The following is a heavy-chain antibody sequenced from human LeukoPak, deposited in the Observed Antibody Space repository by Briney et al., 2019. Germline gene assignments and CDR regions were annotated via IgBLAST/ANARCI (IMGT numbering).Heavy chain of an antibody. CDR2: ISGYNVDK. V-gene: IGHV1-18*01. CDR3: ARLQPHRLESTSNYYYSYMDV. CDR1: GDIFRNYG. J-gene: IGHJ6*03. Sequence: VASLRVSCKASGDIFRNYGINCVREAPRQGLEWRGWISGYNVDKNYAQKLQGRVTLTTDTSTSTAYMDLRSLRSDDTAVYYCARLQPHRLESTSNYYYSYMDVWGKGTTVTVSS. D-gene: IGHD2/OR15-2a*01.